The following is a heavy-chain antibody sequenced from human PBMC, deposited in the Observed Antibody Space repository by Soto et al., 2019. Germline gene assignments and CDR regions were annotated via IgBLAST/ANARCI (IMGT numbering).Heavy chain of an antibody. CDR3: ARVASIAAFY. CDR1: GFTFSGYW. V-gene: IGHV3-7*05. Sequence: EVQLVESGGGLVQPGESLRLSCAASGFTFSGYWMSWVRQAPGKGLEWVANIKQDGGEKFYVDSVKGRFTISRDNARNSLSLQMNSLRAEDTAVYYCARVASIAAFYWGQGTLVTVSS. J-gene: IGHJ4*02. D-gene: IGHD6-6*01. CDR2: IKQDGGEK.